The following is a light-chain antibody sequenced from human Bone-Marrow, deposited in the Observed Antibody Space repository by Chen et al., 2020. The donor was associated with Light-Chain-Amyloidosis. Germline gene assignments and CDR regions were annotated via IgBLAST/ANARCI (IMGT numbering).Light chain of an antibody. J-gene: IGLJ3*02. Sequence: SYVLTQPSSVSVAPVQTATISCGEKNIGSTIVHWYQQTPGQTPLLVVYDDRDRPSGIPERLSGSNSGNTATLTISRVEAGDGADYYCQVWDRSSERPVFGGGTKLTVL. CDR3: QVWDRSSERPV. V-gene: IGLV3-21*02. CDR2: DDR. CDR1: NIGSTI.